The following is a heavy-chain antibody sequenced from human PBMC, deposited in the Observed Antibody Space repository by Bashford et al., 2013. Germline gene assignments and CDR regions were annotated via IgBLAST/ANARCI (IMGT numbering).Heavy chain of an antibody. D-gene: IGHD1-26*01. J-gene: IGHJ5*01. Sequence: GGSLRLSCAASGFTFTSYAMNWVRQAPGKGLESVSGISGSGDSIYYADSVKGRFTVSRDNSKNTLYLQMNSLKVEDTAVYYCAKDLPSSGSHYGWFDSWGQGTLVTVSS. CDR1: GFTFTSYA. CDR2: ISGSGDSI. CDR3: AKDLPSSGSHYGWFDS. V-gene: IGHV3-23*01.